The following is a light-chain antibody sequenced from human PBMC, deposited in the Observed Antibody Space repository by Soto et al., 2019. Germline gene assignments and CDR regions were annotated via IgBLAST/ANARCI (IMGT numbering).Light chain of an antibody. CDR3: QQSYSTSIT. CDR1: QTISSW. CDR2: KAS. J-gene: IGKJ5*01. V-gene: IGKV1-5*03. Sequence: IQVTQSPSTLSGSVGDRVTITCRASQTISSWLAWYQQKPGKAPKLLIYKASSLESGVPSRFSGSGSGTDFTLTISSLQPEDFATYYCQQSYSTSITFGQGTRLEIK.